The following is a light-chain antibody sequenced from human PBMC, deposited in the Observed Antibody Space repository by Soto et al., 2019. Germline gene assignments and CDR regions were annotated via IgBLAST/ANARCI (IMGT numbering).Light chain of an antibody. V-gene: IGKV3-20*01. Sequence: EIVLTQSPGTLSLSPGERATLSCRASQSVSNSYLAWYQQKPGQPLRLLIYGASSRATGIPDRFSGSGSGTDFTLTISRLEPEDFAVYYCQQYDSSPLHTFGQGTRLDFK. CDR3: QQYDSSPLHT. CDR2: GAS. J-gene: IGKJ5*01. CDR1: QSVSNSY.